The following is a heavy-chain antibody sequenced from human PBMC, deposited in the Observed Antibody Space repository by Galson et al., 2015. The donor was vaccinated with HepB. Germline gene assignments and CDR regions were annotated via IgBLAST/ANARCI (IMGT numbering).Heavy chain of an antibody. CDR2: TKNKRNGYTT. D-gene: IGHD1-26*01. CDR1: GFIFSDHY. Sequence: SLRLSCAASGFIFSDHYMDWVRQAPGQGLEWVARTKNKRNGYTTEYAASVKARFTISRDDSKNSLYLQMNSLKPEDTAMYYCSRWSAGAQDYWGQGTLVTVSS. V-gene: IGHV3-72*01. J-gene: IGHJ4*02. CDR3: SRWSAGAQDY.